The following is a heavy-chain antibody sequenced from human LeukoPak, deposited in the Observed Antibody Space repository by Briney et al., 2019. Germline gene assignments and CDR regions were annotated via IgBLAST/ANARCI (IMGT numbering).Heavy chain of an antibody. D-gene: IGHD1-26*01. J-gene: IGHJ4*02. Sequence: PGGSMRLSCAASGFSFSNYAMNWVRQAPGKGLEWVSVISGSGGSTFYADSVKGRFIISRDNSKSTLYLQMNSLRTEDTAVYYCARGQEWELNYWGQGTLVTVSS. V-gene: IGHV3-23*01. CDR1: GFSFSNYA. CDR3: ARGQEWELNY. CDR2: ISGSGGST.